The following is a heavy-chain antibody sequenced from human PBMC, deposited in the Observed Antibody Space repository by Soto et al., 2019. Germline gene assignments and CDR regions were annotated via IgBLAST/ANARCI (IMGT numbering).Heavy chain of an antibody. Sequence: EVQLVESGGGLVKPGGSLRLSCAASGFTFSSYTMNWVRQAPGKGLEWVSSISSSSRYIYYADSVKGRFTISRDNAKNSLYLQMNSLRAEDTAVYYCAREWRGDYDLRGSGMDVWGQGTTVTVSS. V-gene: IGHV3-21*01. CDR3: AREWRGDYDLRGSGMDV. CDR1: GFTFSSYT. D-gene: IGHD3-16*01. J-gene: IGHJ6*02. CDR2: ISSSSRYI.